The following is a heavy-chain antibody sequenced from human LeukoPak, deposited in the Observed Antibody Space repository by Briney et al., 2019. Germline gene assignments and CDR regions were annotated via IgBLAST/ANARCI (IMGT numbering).Heavy chain of an antibody. CDR1: GFTFSSYE. V-gene: IGHV3-21*01. CDR3: ASRTREAVAGTGGGAFDI. J-gene: IGHJ3*02. Sequence: GGSLRLSCAASGFTFSSYEMNWVRQAPGKGLEWVSSISSSSSYIYYADSVKGRFTISRDNAKNSLYLQMNSLRAEDTAVYYCASRTREAVAGTGGGAFDIWGQGTMVTVSS. CDR2: ISSSSSYI. D-gene: IGHD6-19*01.